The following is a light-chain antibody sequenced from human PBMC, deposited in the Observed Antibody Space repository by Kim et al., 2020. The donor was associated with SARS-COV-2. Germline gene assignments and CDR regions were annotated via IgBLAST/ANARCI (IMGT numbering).Light chain of an antibody. CDR2: EVS. V-gene: IGLV2-18*02. J-gene: IGLJ2*01. Sequence: QSVTISGTGTSSDVGSYNRVSWYQQPPGTAPKLIIYEVSDRPSGVPHRFSGSKSGNTASLTISWLQTEDEADYYCSSYTSSSTLIFGGGTKVTVL. CDR1: SSDVGSYNR. CDR3: SSYTSSSTLI.